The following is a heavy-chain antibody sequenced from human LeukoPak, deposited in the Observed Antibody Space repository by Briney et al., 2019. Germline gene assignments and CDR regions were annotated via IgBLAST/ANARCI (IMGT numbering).Heavy chain of an antibody. CDR2: ISDDGSKK. J-gene: IGHJ5*02. Sequence: GGSLRLSCAASGFTFSNYGMHWVRQAPGKGLEWVAVISDDGSKKYYADSVKGRFTISRDNSKIMLYLQMNSLRAEDTAVYHCAKDEGHSGSFGGHNWFDPWGQGTLVTVSS. D-gene: IGHD1-26*01. CDR3: AKDEGHSGSFGGHNWFDP. CDR1: GFTFSNYG. V-gene: IGHV3-30*18.